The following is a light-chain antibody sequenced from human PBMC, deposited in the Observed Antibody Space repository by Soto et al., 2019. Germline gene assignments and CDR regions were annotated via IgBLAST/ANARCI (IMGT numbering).Light chain of an antibody. CDR3: QTWGTGIQV. Sequence: QSVLTQSPSASASLGASVKLTCTLSSGHSSYAIAWHQQQPEKGPRYFMKLNSDGSHSKGDGIPDRFSGSSSGAERYLTISSLQSEDEADYYCQTWGTGIQVFGTGPKLTVL. J-gene: IGLJ1*01. V-gene: IGLV4-69*01. CDR1: SGHSSYA. CDR2: LNSDGSH.